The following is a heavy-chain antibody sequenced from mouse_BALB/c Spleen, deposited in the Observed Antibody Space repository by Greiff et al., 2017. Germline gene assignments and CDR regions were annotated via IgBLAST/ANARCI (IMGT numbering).Heavy chain of an antibody. CDR1: GFNIQDTY. D-gene: IGHD2-14*01. J-gene: IGHJ4*01. CDR2: IDPAHGNT. CDR3: ARAYYRYIYAMDY. V-gene: IGHV14-3*02. Sequence: EVQLPQSGAELVKPGASVKLSCTASGFNIQDTYMHWVTQSPEQVLEWIGRIDPAHGNTKYDPKFQGKATITADTSSNTAYLQLSSLTSEDTAVYYCARAYYRYIYAMDYWGQGTSGTVSS.